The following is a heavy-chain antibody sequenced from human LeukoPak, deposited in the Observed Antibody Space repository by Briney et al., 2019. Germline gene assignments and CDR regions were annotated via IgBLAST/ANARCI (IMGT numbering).Heavy chain of an antibody. V-gene: IGHV3-23*01. CDR1: GFTFSSYG. J-gene: IGHJ6*02. Sequence: GGSLRLSCAASGFTFSSYGMSWVRQAPGKGLEWVSVIGGRDGSTYYADSVKGRFTISRDNSKNTLYLQMNSLRAEDTALYHCARNNGMDVWGQGTTVIVSS. CDR2: IGGRDGST. CDR3: ARNNGMDV.